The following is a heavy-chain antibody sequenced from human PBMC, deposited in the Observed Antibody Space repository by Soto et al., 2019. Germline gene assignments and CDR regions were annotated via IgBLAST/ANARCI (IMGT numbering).Heavy chain of an antibody. CDR1: GYTFTSYG. CDR3: AVLGYCISTSCSGNNNWFDH. V-gene: IGHV1-18*01. Sequence: QVQLVQSGAEVKKPGASVKVSCKASGYTFTSYGISWVRQAPGQGLEWMGWISAYNGNTNYAQKLQGRVTMTTDTSTSTAYMPLRSLRSDDTAVYYRAVLGYCISTSCSGNNNWFDHWGQGTLVTVSS. J-gene: IGHJ5*02. D-gene: IGHD2-2*01. CDR2: ISAYNGNT.